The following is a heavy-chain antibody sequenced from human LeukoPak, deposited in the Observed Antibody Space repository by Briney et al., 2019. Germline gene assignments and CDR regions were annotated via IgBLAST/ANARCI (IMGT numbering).Heavy chain of an antibody. CDR1: GGPISSYY. CDR3: ARVARRALALGYFQH. D-gene: IGHD2-15*01. J-gene: IGHJ1*01. Sequence: SETLSLTCTVSGGPISSYYWSWIRQPPGKGLEWIGYIHSGSTNYNPSLQSRVTISVDMSKNQFSVTLSSVTAADTAVYYCARVARRALALGYFQHWGQGTLVTVSS. V-gene: IGHV4-59*01. CDR2: IHSGST.